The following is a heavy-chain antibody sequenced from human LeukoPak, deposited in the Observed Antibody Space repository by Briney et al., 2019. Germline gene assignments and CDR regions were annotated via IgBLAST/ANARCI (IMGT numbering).Heavy chain of an antibody. V-gene: IGHV4-34*01. CDR3: ARVRSYYYYYMDV. Sequence: SEPVTLTCALSGGPHKGEHWSWIRQPPEKGAEWIGDINYEGRTNYNSTLKGRVTISADMSKTQFSLRLSSVTAADTAVYYCARVRSYYYYYMDVWGKGTTVTVSS. CDR2: INYEGRT. CDR1: GGPHKGEH. J-gene: IGHJ6*03.